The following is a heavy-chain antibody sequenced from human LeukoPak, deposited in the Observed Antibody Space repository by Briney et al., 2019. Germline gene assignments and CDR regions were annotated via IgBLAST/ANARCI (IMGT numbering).Heavy chain of an antibody. CDR3: ATGGSYYTYFDY. J-gene: IGHJ4*02. CDR2: INPSGGST. V-gene: IGHV1-46*01. D-gene: IGHD1-26*01. Sequence: ASVKVSCKASGYTFTSYYMHWVRQAPGQGLEWMGIINPSGGSTSYAQKFQGRVTMTRDMSTSTVYMELSSPRSEDTAVYYCATGGSYYTYFDYWGQGTLVTVSS. CDR1: GYTFTSYY.